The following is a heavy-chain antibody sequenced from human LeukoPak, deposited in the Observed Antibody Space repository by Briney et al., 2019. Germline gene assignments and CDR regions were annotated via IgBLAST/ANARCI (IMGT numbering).Heavy chain of an antibody. CDR2: IYYSGST. CDR1: GGSISSYY. D-gene: IGHD3-22*01. J-gene: IGHJ5*02. Sequence: SETLSLTCTVSGGSISSYYWSWIRQPPGKGLEWIGYIYYSGSTNYNPSLKSRVTISVDTSKNQFSLKLSSVTAADTAVYYCARDQGDYYDSSGPPGRFDPWGQGTLVTVSS. V-gene: IGHV4-59*01. CDR3: ARDQGDYYDSSGPPGRFDP.